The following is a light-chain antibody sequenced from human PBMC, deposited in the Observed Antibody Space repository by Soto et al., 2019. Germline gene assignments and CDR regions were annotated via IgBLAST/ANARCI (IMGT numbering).Light chain of an antibody. CDR3: QQYGSSLIT. CDR2: DAS. V-gene: IGKV3D-20*01. CDR1: QRVSSSY. J-gene: IGKJ5*01. Sequence: ENVLTQSPATLSLSPRERATLSCGASQRVSSSYLAWYQQKPGLAPRLLIYDASSRATGIPDRFSGSGSGTDFTLTICRLEPEDFAVYYCQQYGSSLITFGQGTRLEIK.